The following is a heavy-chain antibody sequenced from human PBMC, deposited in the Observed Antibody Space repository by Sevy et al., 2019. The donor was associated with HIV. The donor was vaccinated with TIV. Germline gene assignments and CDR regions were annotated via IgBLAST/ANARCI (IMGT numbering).Heavy chain of an antibody. D-gene: IGHD6-25*01. CDR1: GYTFTSYG. CDR2: ISAYNGNT. J-gene: IGHJ4*02. CDR3: ATRLQRRAPDYFDY. V-gene: IGHV1-18*04. Sequence: ASVKVSCKASGYTFTSYGISWVRQAPGQGLEWMGWISAYNGNTNYAQKLQGRVTMTTDTSTSTAYMELRSLRSDDTAVYYCATRLQRRAPDYFDYWGQGTLVTVSS.